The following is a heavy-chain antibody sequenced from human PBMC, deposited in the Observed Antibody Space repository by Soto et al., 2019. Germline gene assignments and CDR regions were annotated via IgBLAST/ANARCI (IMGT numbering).Heavy chain of an antibody. CDR3: ASNTDYYDSSGYMDY. J-gene: IGHJ4*02. CDR1: GGSISSSSYY. V-gene: IGHV4-39*01. Sequence: SETLSLTCTVSGGSISSSSYYWGWIRQPPGKGLEWIGSIYYSGSTYYNPSLKSRVTISVDTSKNQFSLKLSSVTAADTAVYYCASNTDYYDSSGYMDYWGQGTLVTVSS. D-gene: IGHD3-22*01. CDR2: IYYSGST.